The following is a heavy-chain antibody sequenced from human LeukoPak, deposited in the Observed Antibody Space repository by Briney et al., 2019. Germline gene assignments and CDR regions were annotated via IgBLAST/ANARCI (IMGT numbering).Heavy chain of an antibody. CDR2: IKQDGSET. J-gene: IGHJ3*02. V-gene: IGHV3-7*01. D-gene: IGHD6-19*01. Sequence: PGGSLRLSCAASGFTFTNNFMSWVRQVPGKGLEWVANIKQDGSETTYADSVRGRFTISRDNAKNSLYLQMNSLRAEDTAVYYCARDRRQWLPLGSAFDIWGQGTMVTVSS. CDR3: ARDRRQWLPLGSAFDI. CDR1: GFTFTNNF.